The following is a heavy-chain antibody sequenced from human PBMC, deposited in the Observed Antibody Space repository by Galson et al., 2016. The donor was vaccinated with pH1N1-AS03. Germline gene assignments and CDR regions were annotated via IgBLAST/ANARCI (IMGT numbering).Heavy chain of an antibody. CDR1: GYIFTSYW. D-gene: IGHD5-24*01. J-gene: IGHJ4*02. CDR2: IYPAHSDT. CDR3: ARQVRDGYNDYFDY. Sequence: QSGPEAKKPGESLKISCKTSGYIFTSYWVAWVRHIPGKALERMGIIYPAHSDTTYSPSFQGQVTIAADRSINTAYLHWSSLMASDTAIYYCARQVRDGYNDYFDYWGQGILVTVSS. V-gene: IGHV5-51*01.